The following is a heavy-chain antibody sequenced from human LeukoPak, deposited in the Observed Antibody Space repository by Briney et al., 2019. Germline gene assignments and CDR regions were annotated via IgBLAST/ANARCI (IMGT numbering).Heavy chain of an antibody. CDR3: TKPSGRVRGWYFDL. CDR2: ISGGDVTT. Sequence: PGGSLRLSCAASGFTFNTYAMSWVRQAPGKGLEWVSSISGGDVTTSYADSVKGRFIISRDNSKNTLYLDMDSLRAKDTAMYYCTKPSGRVRGWYFDLWGRGTVVTVSS. D-gene: IGHD3-10*02. J-gene: IGHJ2*01. V-gene: IGHV3-23*01. CDR1: GFTFNTYA.